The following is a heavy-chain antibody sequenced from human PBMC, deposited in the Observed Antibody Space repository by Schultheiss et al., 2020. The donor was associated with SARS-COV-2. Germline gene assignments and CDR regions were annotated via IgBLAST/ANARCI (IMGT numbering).Heavy chain of an antibody. D-gene: IGHD5-12*01. J-gene: IGHJ4*02. CDR3: ARDRRGGYDSGIDY. Sequence: SETLSLTCAVSGGSISSGGYSWSWIRQPPGKGLEWIGYIYYSGSTYYNPSLKSRVTISVDTSKNQFSLKLSSVTAADTAVYYCARDRRGGYDSGIDYWGQGTLVTVSS. V-gene: IGHV4-30-2*05. CDR1: GGSISSGGYS. CDR2: IYYSGST.